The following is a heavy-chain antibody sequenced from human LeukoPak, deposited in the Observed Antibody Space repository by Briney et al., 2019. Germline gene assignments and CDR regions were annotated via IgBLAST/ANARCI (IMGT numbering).Heavy chain of an antibody. V-gene: IGHV1-2*02. CDR3: ATNILVRDIINWFDP. D-gene: IGHD3-10*01. CDR2: INPNSGST. J-gene: IGHJ5*02. Sequence: GASVKVSCKASGYTFTGYYMHWVRQAPGQGLEWMGWINPNSGSTNYAQKFQDRVTMTRDTSISTAYMELSSLRYDDTAVYYCATNILVRDIINWFDPWGQGTLVTVSS. CDR1: GYTFTGYY.